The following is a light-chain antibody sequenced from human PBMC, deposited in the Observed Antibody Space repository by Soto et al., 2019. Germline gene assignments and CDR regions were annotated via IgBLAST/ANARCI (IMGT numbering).Light chain of an antibody. J-gene: IGKJ1*01. Sequence: DLQMTQSPSTLSPSLVAIVTITGRASQTISSWLAWYQQKPGKAPKLLIYKASTLKSGVPSRFSGSGSGTEFTLTISSLQPDDFATYYCQNYNSYSEAFGQGTKVDIK. CDR1: QTISSW. V-gene: IGKV1-5*03. CDR2: KAS. CDR3: QNYNSYSEA.